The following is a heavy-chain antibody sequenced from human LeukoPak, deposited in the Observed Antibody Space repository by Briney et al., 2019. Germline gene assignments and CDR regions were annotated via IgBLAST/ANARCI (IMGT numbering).Heavy chain of an antibody. CDR3: AKARARWLQLLDY. CDR2: ISGSGGST. Sequence: GGSLRLSCAASGFTFSSYAMSWVRQAPGKRLEWVSAISGSGGSTYYADSVKGRFTISRDNSKNTLYLQMNSLRAEDTAVYYCAKARARWLQLLDYWGQGTLVTVSS. CDR1: GFTFSSYA. J-gene: IGHJ4*02. V-gene: IGHV3-23*01. D-gene: IGHD5-24*01.